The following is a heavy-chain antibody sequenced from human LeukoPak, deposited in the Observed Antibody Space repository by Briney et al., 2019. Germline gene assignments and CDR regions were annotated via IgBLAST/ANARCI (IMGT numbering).Heavy chain of an antibody. D-gene: IGHD2-2*02. Sequence: PSETLSLTCSVSGGSVSSYYWSWIRQPAEKGLEWIGRIYTSGNTDYNPSLKGRVTMSVDTSKNQFSLKLTSVTAADTAVYYCARVRVVVVPAAIVFGDYYYYYYMDVWGKGTTVTVSS. V-gene: IGHV4-4*07. CDR2: IYTSGNT. CDR1: GGSVSSYY. CDR3: ARVRVVVVPAAIVFGDYYYYYYMDV. J-gene: IGHJ6*03.